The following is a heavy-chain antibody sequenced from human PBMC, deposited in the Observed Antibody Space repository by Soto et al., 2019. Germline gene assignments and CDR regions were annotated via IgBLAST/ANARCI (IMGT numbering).Heavy chain of an antibody. V-gene: IGHV3-33*01. CDR1: GFTFSSYG. Sequence: GGSLRLSCAASGFTFSSYGMRWVRQAPGKGLEWVAVIWYDGSNKYYADSVKGRFTISRDNSKNTLYLQMNSLRAEDTAVYYCARGLRDDYVWGSYRYRADYYYYGMDVWGQGTTVTVSS. CDR3: ARGLRDDYVWGSYRYRADYYYYGMDV. J-gene: IGHJ6*02. D-gene: IGHD3-16*02. CDR2: IWYDGSNK.